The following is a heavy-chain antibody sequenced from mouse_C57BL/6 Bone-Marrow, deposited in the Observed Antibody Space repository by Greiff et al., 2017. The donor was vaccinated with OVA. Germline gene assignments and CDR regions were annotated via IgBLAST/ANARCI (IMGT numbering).Heavy chain of an antibody. CDR3: ARGNFGSSFYAMDY. V-gene: IGHV14-3*01. CDR1: GFNFTNTY. J-gene: IGHJ4*01. D-gene: IGHD1-1*01. CDR2: IDPANDNT. Sequence: VQLKQSVAELVRPGASVKLSCTASGFNFTNTYMHWVKQRPEQGLEWIGRIDPANDNTKYAPKFQGKATMTADTSSNTAYLQLSSLSSEDTAVYCCARGNFGSSFYAMDYWGQGTSVTVSS.